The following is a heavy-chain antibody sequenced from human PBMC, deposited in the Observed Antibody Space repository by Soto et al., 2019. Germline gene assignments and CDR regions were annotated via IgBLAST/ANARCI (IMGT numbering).Heavy chain of an antibody. V-gene: IGHV1-3*04. J-gene: IGHJ4*02. CDR1: GYTFTSYN. CDR2: INTGNDNT. Sequence: GASVKVSCKASGYTFTSYNMHWVCQAPGQGLEWMGWINTGNDNTKYSQKFHGRVTFSRDTSASTVYMDLSSLRADDTAVYYCARVGDYGDFYFAYWGQGTLVTVSS. D-gene: IGHD4-17*01. CDR3: ARVGDYGDFYFAY.